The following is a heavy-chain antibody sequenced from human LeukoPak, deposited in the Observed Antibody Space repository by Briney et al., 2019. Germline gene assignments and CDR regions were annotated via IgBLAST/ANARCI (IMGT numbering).Heavy chain of an antibody. Sequence: SETLSLTCTVSGGSISNYYWSWIRQPAGKGLEWIGRIYTSGSTNYNPSLKSRVTMSIDTSKKQFSLKLSSVTAADTALYYCARNPRIVVVTANFGDDAFDIWGQGTMVTVSS. D-gene: IGHD2-21*02. CDR3: ARNPRIVVVTANFGDDAFDI. CDR2: IYTSGST. J-gene: IGHJ3*02. V-gene: IGHV4-4*07. CDR1: GGSISNYY.